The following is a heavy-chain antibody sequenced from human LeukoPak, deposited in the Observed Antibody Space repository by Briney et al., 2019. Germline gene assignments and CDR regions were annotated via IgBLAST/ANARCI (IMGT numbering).Heavy chain of an antibody. CDR1: GFTFSSYA. CDR2: ISGSGGST. D-gene: IGHD6-13*01. CDR3: ANMGIAAAATYFDY. J-gene: IGHJ4*02. Sequence: PGGSLRLSCAASGFTFSSYAMSWVRQAPGKGLEWVSAISGSGGSTYYADSVEGRFTISRDNSKNTLYLQMNSLRAEDTAVYYCANMGIAAAATYFDYWGQGTLVTVSS. V-gene: IGHV3-23*01.